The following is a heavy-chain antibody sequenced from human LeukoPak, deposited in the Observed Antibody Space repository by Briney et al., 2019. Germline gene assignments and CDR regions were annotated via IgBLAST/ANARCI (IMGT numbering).Heavy chain of an antibody. J-gene: IGHJ4*02. Sequence: GGSPRLSCAASGFTFSSYEMHWVRQAPGKGLEWVSYISSSGSTIYYVDSVKGRFTISRDNTKNSLYLQMNSLRAEDTAVYYCARDYGGSSPFDYWGQGTLVTVSS. V-gene: IGHV3-48*03. D-gene: IGHD4-23*01. CDR3: ARDYGGSSPFDY. CDR2: ISSSGSTI. CDR1: GFTFSSYE.